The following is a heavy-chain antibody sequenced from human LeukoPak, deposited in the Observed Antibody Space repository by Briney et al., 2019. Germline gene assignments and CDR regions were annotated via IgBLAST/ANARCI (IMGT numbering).Heavy chain of an antibody. J-gene: IGHJ6*02. Sequence: ASVKVSCKASGGTFSSYAISWVRQAPGQGLEWMGRIIPILGIANYAQKFQGRVTITADKSTSTAYMELSSLRSEDTAVYYCARDPGDYLYYYYGLDVWGQGTTDTVSS. V-gene: IGHV1-69*04. D-gene: IGHD4-17*01. CDR3: ARDPGDYLYYYYGLDV. CDR2: IIPILGIA. CDR1: GGTFSSYA.